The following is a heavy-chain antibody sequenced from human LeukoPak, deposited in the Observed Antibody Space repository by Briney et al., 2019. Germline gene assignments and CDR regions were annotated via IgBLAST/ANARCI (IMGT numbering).Heavy chain of an antibody. V-gene: IGHV4-31*03. Sequence: SQTLSLTCTVSGGSISSGGYYWSWIRQHPGKGLEWIGYIYYSGSTNYNPSLKSRVTISVDTSKNQFSLKLCSVTAADTAVYYCARHMEGLVAVAGFDYWGQGTLVTVSS. J-gene: IGHJ4*02. CDR3: ARHMEGLVAVAGFDY. CDR2: IYYSGST. D-gene: IGHD6-19*01. CDR1: GGSISSGGYY.